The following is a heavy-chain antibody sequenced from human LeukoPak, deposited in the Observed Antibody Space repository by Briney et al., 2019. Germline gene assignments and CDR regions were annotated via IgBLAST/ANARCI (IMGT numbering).Heavy chain of an antibody. D-gene: IGHD7-27*01. V-gene: IGHV3-53*01. Sequence: GGSLRLSCAASGFTVSSNYMNWVRQAPGRGVEWVTVIYSGGSTYYADSVKGRFTISRDNSKNTLYLQMNSLRAEDTAVYYCARDWGRVPDAFDIWGQGTMVTVSS. CDR3: ARDWGRVPDAFDI. CDR2: IYSGGST. CDR1: GFTVSSNY. J-gene: IGHJ3*02.